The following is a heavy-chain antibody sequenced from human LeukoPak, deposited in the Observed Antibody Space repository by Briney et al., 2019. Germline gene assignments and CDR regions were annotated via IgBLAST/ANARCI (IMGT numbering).Heavy chain of an antibody. J-gene: IGHJ4*02. D-gene: IGHD6-19*01. CDR2: ISACNGNT. CDR3: ARDSSGWYLAPPGNDY. Sequence: EASVKVSCKASGYTFTSYGISWVRQAPGQGLEWMGWISACNGNTNYAQKLQGRVTMTTDTSTSTAYMELRSLRSDDTAVYYCARDSSGWYLAPPGNDYWGQGTLVTVSS. CDR1: GYTFTSYG. V-gene: IGHV1-18*01.